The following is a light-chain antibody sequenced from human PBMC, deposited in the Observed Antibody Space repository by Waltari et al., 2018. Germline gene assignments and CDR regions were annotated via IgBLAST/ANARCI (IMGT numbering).Light chain of an antibody. CDR2: WAS. J-gene: IGKJ2*01. V-gene: IGKV4-1*01. CDR3: QQYYSTPYT. Sequence: DIVMTQSPDSLAVSLVQRATINSTSHQSVLYSSNNKNYLAWYQQKPGQPPKLLIYWASTRESGVPDRFSGSGSGTDFTLTISSLQAEDVAVYYCQQYYSTPYTFGQGTKLEIK. CDR1: QSVLYSSNNKNY.